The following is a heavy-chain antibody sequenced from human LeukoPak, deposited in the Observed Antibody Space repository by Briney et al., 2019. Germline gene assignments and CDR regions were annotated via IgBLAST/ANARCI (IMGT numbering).Heavy chain of an antibody. V-gene: IGHV4-4*07. CDR2: IYTSGST. CDR3: ARDSLSSSWYKPEYFDY. Sequence: TSGALSLTCAVYGGSFSSYYWSWIRQPAGKGLEWIGRIYTSGSTNYNPSLKSRITMSVDTSKNQFSLKLSSVTAADTAVYYCARDSLSSSWYKPEYFDYWGQGTLVTVSS. D-gene: IGHD6-13*01. CDR1: GGSFSSYY. J-gene: IGHJ4*02.